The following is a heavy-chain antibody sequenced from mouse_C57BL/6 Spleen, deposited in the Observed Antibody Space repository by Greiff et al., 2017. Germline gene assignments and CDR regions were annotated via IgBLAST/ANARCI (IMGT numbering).Heavy chain of an antibody. CDR2: ISSDGSN. D-gene: IGHD1-1*01. V-gene: IGHV3-6*01. J-gene: IGHJ3*01. Sequence: ESGPGLVKPSPSLSLTCSVTGYSITSGYYWNWIRQFPGNKLEWMGYISSDGSNNYNPSLKNRISITRDTSKNQFFLKLNSVTTEDTATDYCARGDYGTPFAYWGQGTLVTVSA. CDR1: GYSITSGYY. CDR3: ARGDYGTPFAY.